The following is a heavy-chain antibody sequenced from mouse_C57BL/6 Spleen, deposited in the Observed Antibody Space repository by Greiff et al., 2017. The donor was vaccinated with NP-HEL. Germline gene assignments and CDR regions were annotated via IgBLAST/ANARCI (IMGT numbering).Heavy chain of an antibody. V-gene: IGHV1-26*01. CDR1: GYTFTDYY. J-gene: IGHJ3*01. Sequence: VQLQQSGPELVKPGASVKISCKASGYTFTDYYMNWVKQSNGKSLEWIGDINPNNGGTSYNQKFKGKATLTVDKSSSTAYMELRSLTSEDSAVYYCARMGTYGRFAYWGQGTLVTVSA. CDR2: INPNNGGT. D-gene: IGHD1-1*02. CDR3: ARMGTYGRFAY.